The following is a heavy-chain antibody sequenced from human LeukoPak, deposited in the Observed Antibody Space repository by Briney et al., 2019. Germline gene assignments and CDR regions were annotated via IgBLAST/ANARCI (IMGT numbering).Heavy chain of an antibody. CDR2: IYSGSST. V-gene: IGHV3-53*01. CDR3: ARAEIFGVVIPLGGYYFDY. CDR1: GFTVSSNY. Sequence: GGSLRLSCAASGFTVSSNYMSWVRQAPGKGLEWVSVIYSGSSTYYADSVKGRFTISRDNSKNTLYLQMNSLRAEDTAVYYCARAEIFGVVIPLGGYYFDYWGQGTLVTVSS. J-gene: IGHJ4*02. D-gene: IGHD3-3*01.